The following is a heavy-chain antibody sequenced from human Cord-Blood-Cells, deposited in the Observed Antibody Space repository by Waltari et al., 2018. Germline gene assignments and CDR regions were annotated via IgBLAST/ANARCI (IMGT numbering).Heavy chain of an antibody. V-gene: IGHV3-30-3*01. CDR3: ARGQQLAPQLISYYYYYGMDV. Sequence: QVQLVESGGGVVQPGRSLRLSCAASGFTFSSYAMHWVRQAHGQGREWVAVISYDGSNKYYADSVKGRFTISRDNSKNTLYLQMNSLRAEDTAVYYCARGQQLAPQLISYYYYYGMDVWGQGTTVTVSS. CDR1: GFTFSSYA. CDR2: ISYDGSNK. J-gene: IGHJ6*02. D-gene: IGHD6-13*01.